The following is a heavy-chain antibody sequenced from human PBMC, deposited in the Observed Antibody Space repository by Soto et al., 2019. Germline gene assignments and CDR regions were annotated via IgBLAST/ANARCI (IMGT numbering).Heavy chain of an antibody. Sequence: QVQLVESGGGVVQPGRSLRLSCAASGFTFSSYAMHWVRQAPGKGLEWVAVISYDGSNKYYADSVKGRFTISRDNSKNTLYLQMNRLRAEDTAVYYCARILYYDILTGYPRLDYWGQGTLVTGSS. CDR1: GFTFSSYA. CDR3: ARILYYDILTGYPRLDY. J-gene: IGHJ4*02. V-gene: IGHV3-30-3*01. D-gene: IGHD3-9*01. CDR2: ISYDGSNK.